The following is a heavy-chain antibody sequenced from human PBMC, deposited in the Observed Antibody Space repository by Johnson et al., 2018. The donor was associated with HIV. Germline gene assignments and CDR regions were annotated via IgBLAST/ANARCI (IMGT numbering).Heavy chain of an antibody. V-gene: IGHV3-66*04. CDR1: GFTFSSYW. D-gene: IGHD6-19*01. Sequence: VQLVESGGGVVQPGGSLRLSCAASGFTFSSYWMHWVRQAPGKGLEWVSVFYSGSNTYSADSVKGRFTISRDNSNNTLYLQMNSLRAEDTAVYYCARHKAVADAFDIWGQGTVVTVS. J-gene: IGHJ3*02. CDR3: ARHKAVADAFDI. CDR2: FYSGSNT.